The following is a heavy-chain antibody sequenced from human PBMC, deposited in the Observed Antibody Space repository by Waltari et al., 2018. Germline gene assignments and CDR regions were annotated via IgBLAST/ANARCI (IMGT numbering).Heavy chain of an antibody. CDR1: GFNFNIYG. CDR2: TRFDGNKK. CDR3: ARGDIVSATQWGGAQYRGNSGYDL. J-gene: IGHJ4*01. Sequence: QVFLVESGGGVVQPGDSLRLSCVSSGFNFNIYGMHWVRQAPGKGLEWVAFTRFDGNKKHYGDDRKGRFTSSRENIKNTLYLQMNSLRGEDLAIYYCARGDIVSATQWGGAQYRGNSGYDLWGQGTLVSVSS. D-gene: IGHD5-12*01. V-gene: IGHV3-30*02.